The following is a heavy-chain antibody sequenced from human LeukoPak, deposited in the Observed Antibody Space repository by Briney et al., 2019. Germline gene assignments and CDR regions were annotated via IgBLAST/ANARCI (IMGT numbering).Heavy chain of an antibody. V-gene: IGHV4-34*01. D-gene: IGHD6-19*01. CDR3: ARVRAVAATGAGGFDP. CDR2: INHSGST. J-gene: IGHJ5*02. CDR1: GGSFSGYY. Sequence: SETLSLTCAVYGGSFSGYYWSWIRQPPGEGLEWIGEINHSGSTNYNPSLKSRVTISVDTSKNQFSLKLSSVTAADTAVYYCARVRAVAATGAGGFDPWGQGTLVTVSS.